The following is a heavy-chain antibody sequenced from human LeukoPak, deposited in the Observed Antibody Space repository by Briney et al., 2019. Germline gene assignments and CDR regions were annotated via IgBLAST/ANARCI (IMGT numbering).Heavy chain of an antibody. V-gene: IGHV3-11*04. CDR2: ISSSGSTI. Sequence: KPGGSLRLSCAASGFTFSDYYMSWIRQAPGKGLEWVSYISSSGSTIYYADSVKGRFTISRDNAKNSLYLQMNSLRTEDTAVYYCARVSEHYDFWSGYYHNRGFDPWGQGTLVTVSS. CDR1: GFTFSDYY. J-gene: IGHJ5*02. CDR3: ARVSEHYDFWSGYYHNRGFDP. D-gene: IGHD3-3*01.